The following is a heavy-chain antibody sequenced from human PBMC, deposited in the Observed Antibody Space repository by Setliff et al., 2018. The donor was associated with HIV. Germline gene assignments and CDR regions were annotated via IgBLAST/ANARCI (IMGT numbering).Heavy chain of an antibody. D-gene: IGHD3-3*01. J-gene: IGHJ4*02. CDR1: GYTFNNYY. V-gene: IGHV1-69*13. CDR3: ARGGSGYYDFWSGSSAFEY. Sequence: SVKVSCKASGYTFNNYYMHWVRQAPGQGLEWMGGIVPIFGTANYAQKFQGRVTITADESTTTAYMELSSLRSEDTAVFYCARGGSGYYDFWSGSSAFEYWGQGTLVTVSS. CDR2: IVPIFGTA.